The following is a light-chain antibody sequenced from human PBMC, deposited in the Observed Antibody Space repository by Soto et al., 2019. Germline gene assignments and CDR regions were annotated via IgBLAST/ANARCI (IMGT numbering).Light chain of an antibody. J-gene: IGKJ4*01. CDR2: AAS. CDR3: QKYNSAPLLT. Sequence: DIQMTQSPSSLSASVGDRVTITCRASQVISNYLAWYQQKPGKVPKLLIYAASTLQSGVPSRFSGSGSGTDFTLTISSLQPEDVATYYCQKYNSAPLLTFGGGTKVEIK. V-gene: IGKV1-27*01. CDR1: QVISNY.